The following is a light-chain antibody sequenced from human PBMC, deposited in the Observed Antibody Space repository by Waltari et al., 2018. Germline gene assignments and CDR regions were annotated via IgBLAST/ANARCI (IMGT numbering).Light chain of an antibody. V-gene: IGLV3-9*01. Sequence: SFHLTQPLSVPGALGLTPRLTCAGDTIGRRSVHCCQQKPGQAHVLVIYRDNNRPSGIPERFAGSNSGNTATLSISRAQSGDEADYFLQVWDSSYNAVFGGGTKRTVL. CDR2: RDN. CDR1: TIGRRS. CDR3: QVWDSSYNAV. J-gene: IGLJ2*01.